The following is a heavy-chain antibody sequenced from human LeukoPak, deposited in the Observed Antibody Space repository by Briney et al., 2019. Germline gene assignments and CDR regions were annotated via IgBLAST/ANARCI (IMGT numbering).Heavy chain of an antibody. CDR2: ISGGGDRT. J-gene: IGHJ4*02. D-gene: IGHD3-10*01. CDR3: ASSHTYYFGSGSHFEY. Sequence: PGGSLRLSCAASGFTINNYAMNWVRLAPGKGLEWVSTISGGGDRTYYADSVKGRFTISRDNSKNTLYLQMDSLRAEDTAVYYCASSHTYYFGSGSHFEYWGQGTLVTVSS. V-gene: IGHV3-23*01. CDR1: GFTINNYA.